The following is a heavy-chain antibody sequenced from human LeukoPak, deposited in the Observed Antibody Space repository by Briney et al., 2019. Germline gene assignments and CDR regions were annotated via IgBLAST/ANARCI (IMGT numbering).Heavy chain of an antibody. CDR3: ARECGGDSSGGETFDY. CDR2: TYYRSKWYN. CDR1: GDSVSSNSAA. J-gene: IGHJ4*02. Sequence: SQTLSLTCAISGDSVSSNSAAWNWIRQSPSRGLEWLGRTYYRSKWYNDYAVSVKSRITINPDTSKNQFSLQLNSVTPEGTAVYYCARECGGDSSGGETFDYWGQGTLVTVSS. V-gene: IGHV6-1*01. D-gene: IGHD6-25*01.